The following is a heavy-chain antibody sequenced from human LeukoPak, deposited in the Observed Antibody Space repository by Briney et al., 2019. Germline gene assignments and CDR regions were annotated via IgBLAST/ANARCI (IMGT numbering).Heavy chain of an antibody. V-gene: IGHV4-59*01. D-gene: IGHD1-14*01. CDR3: ARDRLSGPHYDY. CDR1: GGSISSYQ. Sequence: SETLSLTCTVSGGSISSYQWSWIRQPPGKGLEWIGYIYYNGGTNYNPSLKSRVTLSVDTSKNQFSLKLRSVTAADTAVYYCARDRLSGPHYDYWGQGTLVTVSS. CDR2: IYYNGGT. J-gene: IGHJ4*02.